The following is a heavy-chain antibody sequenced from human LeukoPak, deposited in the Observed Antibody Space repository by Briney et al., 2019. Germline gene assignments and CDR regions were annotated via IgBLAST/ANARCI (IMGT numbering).Heavy chain of an antibody. J-gene: IGHJ4*02. CDR1: LGSVSSCY. D-gene: IGHD2-8*01. V-gene: IGHV4-4*08. CDR3: ASSGRRCRYALLYYLDS. Sequence: PSETLSLTCIVSLGSVSSCYWLWLRQPPGKGLEWIGYIYTSGSTNYNPSLKSRVTISVDTSKNQFSPKLRSVTAADTAVYYCASSGRRCRYALLYYLDSTGQGTLVTVSS. CDR2: IYTSGST.